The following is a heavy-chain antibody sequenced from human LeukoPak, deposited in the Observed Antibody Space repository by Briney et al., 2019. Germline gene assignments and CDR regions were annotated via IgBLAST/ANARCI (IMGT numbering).Heavy chain of an antibody. J-gene: IGHJ4*02. CDR3: ARHSSRDIVVAGFDY. Sequence: GESLKISCKGSGYSFTNYWIGWVRQMPGKGLEWMGIIYPGDSDTRYSPSFQGQVTISADKSISTAYLQWSSLKASDTAMYYCARHSSRDIVVAGFDYWGQGTLVTVSS. D-gene: IGHD6-19*01. CDR2: IYPGDSDT. V-gene: IGHV5-51*01. CDR1: GYSFTNYW.